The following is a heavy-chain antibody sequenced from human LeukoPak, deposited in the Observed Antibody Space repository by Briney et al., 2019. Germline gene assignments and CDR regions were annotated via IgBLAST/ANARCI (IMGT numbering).Heavy chain of an antibody. Sequence: GGSLRLSCAASGFTFDDYAMHWVRQGPGKGLEWVSLISGDGLRTYYADSVKGRFTMSRDNSKNSLYLQMNSLRTEDTAFYCCAKDQGPFDPWGQGTLVTVSS. J-gene: IGHJ5*02. CDR2: ISGDGLRT. CDR3: AKDQGPFDP. V-gene: IGHV3-43*02. CDR1: GFTFDDYA.